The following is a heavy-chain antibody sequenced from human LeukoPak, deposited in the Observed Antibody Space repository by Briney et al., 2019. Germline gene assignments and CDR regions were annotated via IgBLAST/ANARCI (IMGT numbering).Heavy chain of an antibody. Sequence: GGSLRLSCAASGFTFSSYGMHWVRQAPGKGLEWVAVISYDGSNKYYADSVKGRFTISRDNSKNTLYLQMNSLRAEDTAVYYCAKVWNRNDPELDYWGQGTLVTVSS. V-gene: IGHV3-30*18. J-gene: IGHJ4*02. CDR1: GFTFSSYG. D-gene: IGHD1-1*01. CDR2: ISYDGSNK. CDR3: AKVWNRNDPELDY.